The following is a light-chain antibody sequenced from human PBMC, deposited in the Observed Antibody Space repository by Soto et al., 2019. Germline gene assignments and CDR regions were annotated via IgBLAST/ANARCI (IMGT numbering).Light chain of an antibody. J-gene: IGLJ3*02. CDR3: CSYAVASTWV. Sequence: QSALTQPASVSGSPGQSITISCTGTTTDVGNYNLVSWYQQYPGTAPKLIIYEAKKRPLEVCNHFSGSKSSTTSALTISGLQAEADAYYYGCSYAVASTWVFGGGTQLTVL. CDR2: EAK. V-gene: IGLV2-23*01. CDR1: TTDVGNYNL.